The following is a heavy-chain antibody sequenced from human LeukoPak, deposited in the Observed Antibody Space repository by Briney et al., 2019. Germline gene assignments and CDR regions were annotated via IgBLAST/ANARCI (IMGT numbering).Heavy chain of an antibody. D-gene: IGHD3-10*01. J-gene: IGHJ5*02. Sequence: GASAKVSCKASGYTFTGYYMHWMRQAPGQGLEWMGWINPNSGGTNYAQKFQGRVTMTRDTSISTAYMELSRLRSDDTAVYYCARTYYYGSDPFDPWGQGTLVTVSS. CDR2: INPNSGGT. CDR3: ARTYYYGSDPFDP. CDR1: GYTFTGYY. V-gene: IGHV1-2*02.